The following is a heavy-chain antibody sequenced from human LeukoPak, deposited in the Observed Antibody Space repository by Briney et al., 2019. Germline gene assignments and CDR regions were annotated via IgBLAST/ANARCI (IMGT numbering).Heavy chain of an antibody. CDR2: INHSGST. CDR3: AKSDNSGWLTWFDP. V-gene: IGHV4-34*01. Sequence: SETLSLTRAVYGGSFSGYYWSWIRQPPGKGLEWIGEINHSGSTTYNPSLKSRVTISVDTSKNQFSLKLSSVTAADTAVYYCAKSDNSGWLTWFDPWGQGTLVTVSS. D-gene: IGHD6-19*01. CDR1: GGSFSGYY. J-gene: IGHJ5*02.